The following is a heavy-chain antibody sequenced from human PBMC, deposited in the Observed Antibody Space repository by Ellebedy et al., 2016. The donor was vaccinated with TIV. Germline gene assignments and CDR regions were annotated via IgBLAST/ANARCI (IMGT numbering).Heavy chain of an antibody. D-gene: IGHD3-16*01. CDR2: IVSNGDST. Sequence: GESLKISCSASGFTFSSYAMHRVRQAPGKGLEYISAIVSNGDSTYYANSVKGRFIISRDNSKNTLYLQMSSLRLEDTAVYYCVKAWGDWGQGTLVTVSS. CDR3: VKAWGD. CDR1: GFTFSSYA. J-gene: IGHJ4*02. V-gene: IGHV3-64D*06.